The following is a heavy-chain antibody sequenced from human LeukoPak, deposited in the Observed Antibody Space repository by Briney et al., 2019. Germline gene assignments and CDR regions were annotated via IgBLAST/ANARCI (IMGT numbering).Heavy chain of an antibody. D-gene: IGHD3-10*01. CDR1: GGSISSSNW. V-gene: IGHV4-4*02. Sequence: SETLSLTCAVSGGSISSSNWWSWVRQPPGKGLEWIGEIYHSGSTNYNPSLKSRVTISVDKSKNQFSLKLSSVTAADTAVYYCAREPGGSGSYRADYWGQGTLVTVSS. CDR3: AREPGGSGSYRADY. J-gene: IGHJ4*02. CDR2: IYHSGST.